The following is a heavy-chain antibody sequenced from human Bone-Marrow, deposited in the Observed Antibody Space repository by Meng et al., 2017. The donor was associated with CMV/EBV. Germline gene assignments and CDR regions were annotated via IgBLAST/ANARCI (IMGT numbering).Heavy chain of an antibody. V-gene: IGHV1-69*05. J-gene: IGHJ4*02. CDR2: IIPIFGTA. CDR3: ARNTDPSGSYDY. D-gene: IGHD1-26*01. CDR1: GGTFSSYA. Sequence: SVKVSCKASGGTFSSYAISWVRQAPGQGLEWMGGIIPIFGTANYAQKFQGRATITTDESTSTAYMELSSLRSEDTAVYYCARNTDPSGSYDYWGQGNLVHVSS.